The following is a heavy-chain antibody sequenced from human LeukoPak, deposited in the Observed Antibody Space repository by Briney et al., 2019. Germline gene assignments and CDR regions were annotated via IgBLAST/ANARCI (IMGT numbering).Heavy chain of an antibody. V-gene: IGHV3-21*01. Sequence: SGGSLRLSCAASGFTFSSYWMSWVRQAPGKGLEWVSSISSSSSYIYYADSVKGRFTISRDNAKNSLYLQMNSLRAEDTAVYYCARRGSYLPSDYWGQGTLVTVSS. CDR1: GFTFSSYW. J-gene: IGHJ4*02. CDR2: ISSSSSYI. D-gene: IGHD1-26*01. CDR3: ARRGSYLPSDY.